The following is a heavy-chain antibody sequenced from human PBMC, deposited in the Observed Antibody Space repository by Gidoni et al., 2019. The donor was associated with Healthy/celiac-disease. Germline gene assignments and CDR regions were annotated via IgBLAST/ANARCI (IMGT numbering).Heavy chain of an antibody. D-gene: IGHD6-13*01. CDR2: INPNSGGT. J-gene: IGHJ4*02. Sequence: QVQLVQSGAEVKKPGASVKVSCKASGYTFTGYYIQWMRQAPGKGLEWMGWINPNSGGTNYAQKFQGRVTMTRDTSISTANMELRRLRSDDTAVYYCARRDNRWYKGYFDYWGQGSLVTVSS. V-gene: IGHV1-2*02. CDR1: GYTFTGYY. CDR3: ARRDNRWYKGYFDY.